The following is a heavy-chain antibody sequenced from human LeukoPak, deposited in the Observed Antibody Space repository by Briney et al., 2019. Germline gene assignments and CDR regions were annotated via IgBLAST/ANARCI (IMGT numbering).Heavy chain of an antibody. V-gene: IGHV1-18*01. CDR1: GYTFTSYG. Sequence: ASVKVSCKAAGYTFTSYGISWVRQAPGQGLEWMGWISAYNGNTNYAQKLQGRVTMTTDTSTSTAYRELRSLRSDDTAVYYCARTRSSSWYVPYYFDYWGQGTLVTVSS. CDR3: ARTRSSSWYVPYYFDY. D-gene: IGHD6-13*01. CDR2: ISAYNGNT. J-gene: IGHJ4*02.